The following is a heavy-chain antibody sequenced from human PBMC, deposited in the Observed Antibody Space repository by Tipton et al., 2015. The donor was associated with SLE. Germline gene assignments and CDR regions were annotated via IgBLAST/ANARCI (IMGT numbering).Heavy chain of an antibody. D-gene: IGHD3-3*02. CDR1: GGSISSYY. V-gene: IGHV4-59*01. Sequence: TLSLTCTVSGGSISSYYWSWIRQPPGKGLEWIGYIYYSGSTNYNPSLKSRITISLDTSKNQFSLKLNSVTAADTAVYYCARDLASYYGVDVWGQGTAVTVSS. J-gene: IGHJ6*02. CDR2: IYYSGST. CDR3: ARDLASYYGVDV.